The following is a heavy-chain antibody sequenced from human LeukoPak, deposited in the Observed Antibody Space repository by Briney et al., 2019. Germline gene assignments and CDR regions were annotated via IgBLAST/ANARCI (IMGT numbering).Heavy chain of an antibody. CDR1: GYTFTSYY. CDR3: ARVRRYYDSSGYLGY. J-gene: IGHJ4*02. CDR2: INPSGGST. V-gene: IGHV1-46*01. D-gene: IGHD3-22*01. Sequence: ASVKVSCKASGYTFTSYYMHWVRQAPGQGLEWMGIINPSGGSTSYAQKFQGRVTMTRDMSTSTVYMELSSLRSEDTAVYYYARVRRYYDSSGYLGYWGQGTLVTVSS.